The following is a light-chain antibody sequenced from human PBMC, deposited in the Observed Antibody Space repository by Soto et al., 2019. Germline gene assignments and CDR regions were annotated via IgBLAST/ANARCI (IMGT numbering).Light chain of an antibody. Sequence: IVRTQSPASLSLSPGERVTLSCRASQSVGSYLGWYKQKPGQAPRLLIFGASNRATGIPARFSGSGSGTEFTLTINSLQPDDFEVYYCQQRDSWPITFGQGTRLEIK. CDR3: QQRDSWPIT. V-gene: IGKV3-11*01. CDR2: GAS. CDR1: QSVGSY. J-gene: IGKJ5*01.